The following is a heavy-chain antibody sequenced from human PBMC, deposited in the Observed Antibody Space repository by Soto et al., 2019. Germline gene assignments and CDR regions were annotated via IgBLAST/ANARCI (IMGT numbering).Heavy chain of an antibody. J-gene: IGHJ5*02. Sequence: PSETLSLTCTVSGGSISSGGYYWSWIRQHPGKGLEWIGYIYYSGSTYYNPSLKSRVTISVDTSKNQFSLKLSSVTAADTAVYYCARETIVLMVYAIRFAPWGQGPLVTVSS. D-gene: IGHD2-8*01. CDR2: IYYSGST. CDR3: ARETIVLMVYAIRFAP. CDR1: GGSISSGGYY. V-gene: IGHV4-31*03.